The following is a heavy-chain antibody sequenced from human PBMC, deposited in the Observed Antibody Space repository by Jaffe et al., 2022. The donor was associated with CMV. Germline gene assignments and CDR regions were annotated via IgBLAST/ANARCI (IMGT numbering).Heavy chain of an antibody. V-gene: IGHV3-13*01. CDR2: IGTAGDT. CDR1: GFTFSSYD. J-gene: IGHJ3*02. CDR3: ARVGDGLAFDI. D-gene: IGHD2-21*02. Sequence: EVQLVESGGGLVQPGGSLRLSCAASGFTFSSYDMHWVRQATGKGLEWVSAIGTAGDTYYPGSVKGRFTISRENAKNSLYLQMNSLRAGDTAVYYCARVGDGLAFDIWGQGTMVTVSS.